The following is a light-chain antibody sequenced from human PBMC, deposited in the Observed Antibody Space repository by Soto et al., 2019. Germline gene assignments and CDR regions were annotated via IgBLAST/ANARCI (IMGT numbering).Light chain of an antibody. CDR2: EGS. J-gene: IGLJ1*01. V-gene: IGLV2-23*01. CDR3: CSYARGSTYV. Sequence: QSALTQPASVSGSPGQSITISFTGTSSDVGSYNLVSWYQQHPGKVPQLMIYEGSKRPSGVSNRFSGSKSGNTASLTISGLQAEDEADYYCCSYARGSTYVFGTGTKVTVL. CDR1: SSDVGSYNL.